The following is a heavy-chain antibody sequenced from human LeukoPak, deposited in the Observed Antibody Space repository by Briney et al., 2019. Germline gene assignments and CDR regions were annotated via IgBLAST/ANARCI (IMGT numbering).Heavy chain of an antibody. CDR2: IYYSGST. V-gene: IGHV4-30-4*01. Sequence: SQTLSLTCTVSGGSISSGDYYWSWIRQPPGKGLEWIGYIYYSGSTYYNPSLKSRVTISVDTSKNQFSLKLSSVTAADTAVYYCARDLGEEHDYGDYGRPNYYYYGMDVRGQGTTVTVSS. D-gene: IGHD4-17*01. CDR1: GGSISSGDYY. CDR3: ARDLGEEHDYGDYGRPNYYYYGMDV. J-gene: IGHJ6*02.